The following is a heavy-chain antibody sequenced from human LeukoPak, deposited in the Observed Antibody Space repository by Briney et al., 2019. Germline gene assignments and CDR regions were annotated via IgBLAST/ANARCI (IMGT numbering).Heavy chain of an antibody. CDR2: INPSGGRT. D-gene: IGHD1-7*01. CDR1: GYTFTSYY. J-gene: IGHJ4*02. Sequence: ASVKVSCKASGYTFTSYYMHWVRQAAGQERKGMGIINPSGGRTTYAQKFQGRVTMTRDTSTSTVYMELSSLRSEGTAVYYCAREHPPGGNYEVYFDYWGQGTLVTVSS. V-gene: IGHV1-46*01. CDR3: AREHPPGGNYEVYFDY.